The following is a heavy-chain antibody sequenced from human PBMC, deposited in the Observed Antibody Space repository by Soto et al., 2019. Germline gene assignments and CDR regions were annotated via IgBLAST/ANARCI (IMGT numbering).Heavy chain of an antibody. CDR1: GFTFSIYA. CDR3: AKVSSLTSWYGYDV. D-gene: IGHD2-2*01. J-gene: IGHJ3*01. Sequence: EVQLLESGGGLVQPGGSLRLSCAASGFTFSIYAMTWVRQAPGKGLEWVSAISGSGTSTYYADSVKGRFTISRDISKNTLYLQMNSLRAEDTALYYCAKVSSLTSWYGYDVWGQGAMVTVSS. CDR2: ISGSGTST. V-gene: IGHV3-23*01.